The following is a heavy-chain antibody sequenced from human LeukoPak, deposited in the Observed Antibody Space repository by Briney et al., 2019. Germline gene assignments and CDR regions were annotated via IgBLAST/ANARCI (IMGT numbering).Heavy chain of an antibody. J-gene: IGHJ4*02. Sequence: SETLSLTCAVYGGSFSGYYWSWIRQPPGKGLEWIGEINHSGSTNYNPSLKSRVTISVDTSKNQFSLKLSSVTAADTAVYYCARRRYDYVWGSYRRNPDFDYWGQGTLVTVSS. CDR3: ARRRYDYVWGSYRRNPDFDY. V-gene: IGHV4-34*01. CDR1: GGSFSGYY. CDR2: INHSGST. D-gene: IGHD3-16*02.